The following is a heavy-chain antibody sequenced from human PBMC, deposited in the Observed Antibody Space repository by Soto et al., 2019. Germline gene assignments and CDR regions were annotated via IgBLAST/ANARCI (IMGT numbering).Heavy chain of an antibody. Sequence: EVQLVESGGGLVKPGGSLRLSCAASGFTFSSYSMNWVRQAPGKGLEWVSSISSSSSYIYYADSVKGRFTISIDNAKNSLYLQMNSLRAEDTAVYYCARDPTVTTTAFDYWGQGTLVTVSS. V-gene: IGHV3-21*01. CDR2: ISSSSSYI. CDR3: ARDPTVTTTAFDY. CDR1: GFTFSSYS. D-gene: IGHD4-17*01. J-gene: IGHJ4*02.